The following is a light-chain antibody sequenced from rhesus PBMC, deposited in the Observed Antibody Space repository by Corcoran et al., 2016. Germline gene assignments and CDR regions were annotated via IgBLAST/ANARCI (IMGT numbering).Light chain of an antibody. CDR2: AAS. CDR3: QHYYDNPRT. J-gene: IGKJ1*01. V-gene: IGKV1S12*01. Sequence: DIQMTQSPSALSASVGDRVTISCRASQNIYRNLAWYQQKPGKAPKLLIYAASSLQTGIPSRFSGSRSGTVFTLTISSLQPEDSATYFCQHYYDNPRTFGQGSKVKIK. CDR1: QNIYRN.